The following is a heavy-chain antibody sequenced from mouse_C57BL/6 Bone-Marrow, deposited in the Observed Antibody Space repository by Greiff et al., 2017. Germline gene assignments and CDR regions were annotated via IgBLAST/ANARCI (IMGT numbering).Heavy chain of an antibody. V-gene: IGHV2-5*01. D-gene: IGHD1-1*01. CDR3: AKDYEWYFDV. J-gene: IGHJ1*03. Sequence: VKLQESGPGLVQPSQSLSITCTVSGFSLTGYGVHWVRQSPGKGLEWLGVLWRGGSTDYNAAFMSRLSITKDNSKSQVFFKMNSLQADDTAIYYCAKDYEWYFDVWGTGTTVTVSS. CDR1: GFSLTGYG. CDR2: LWRGGST.